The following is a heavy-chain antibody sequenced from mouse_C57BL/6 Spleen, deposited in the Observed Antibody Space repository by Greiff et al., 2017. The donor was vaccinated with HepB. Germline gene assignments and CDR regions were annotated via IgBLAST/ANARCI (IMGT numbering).Heavy chain of an antibody. CDR1: GYTFTSYW. Sequence: QVQLQQPGAELVKPGASVKLSCKASGYTFTSYWMQWVKQRPGQGLEWIGEIDPSDSYTNYNQKFKGKATLTVDTSSSTAYMQLGSLTSEDSAVYYCARRWDMDYWGQGTSVTVSS. J-gene: IGHJ4*01. D-gene: IGHD1-1*02. CDR2: IDPSDSYT. CDR3: ARRWDMDY. V-gene: IGHV1-50*01.